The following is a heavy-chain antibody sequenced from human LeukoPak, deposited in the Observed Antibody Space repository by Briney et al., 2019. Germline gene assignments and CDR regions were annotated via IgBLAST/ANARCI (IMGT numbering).Heavy chain of an antibody. CDR2: INPSGGST. J-gene: IGHJ4*02. CDR1: GYTFTSYG. CDR3: ARGAAGLDF. Sequence: ASVKVSCKASGYTFTSYGISWVRQAPGQGLEWMAVINPSGGSTGYAQKFQGRVTMTRDTSTSTVYMELSSLTSEDTAVYYCARGAAGLDFWGQGTLVTVSS. V-gene: IGHV1-46*01. D-gene: IGHD6-13*01.